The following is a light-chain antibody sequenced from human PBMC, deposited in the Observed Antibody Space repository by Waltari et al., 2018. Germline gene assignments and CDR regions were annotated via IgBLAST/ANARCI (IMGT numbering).Light chain of an antibody. J-gene: IGKJ5*01. CDR1: QTVSSN. Sequence: MTQPPATLLLSPGEEATPPCRASQTVSSNLDWYQQKPGKAPRLLIYGASTRATGIPARFSGSGSGTDFTLTISSLQSEDFAVYYCQQYNNWPFTFGQGTRLEIK. V-gene: IGKV3-15*01. CDR3: QQYNNWPFT. CDR2: GAS.